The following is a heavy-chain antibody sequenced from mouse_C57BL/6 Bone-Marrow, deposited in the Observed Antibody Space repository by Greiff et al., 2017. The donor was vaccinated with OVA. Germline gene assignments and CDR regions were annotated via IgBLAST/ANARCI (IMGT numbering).Heavy chain of an antibody. Sequence: VQLKQSGPELVKPGASVKISCKASGYTFTDYYMNWVKQSHGKSLEWIGDINPNNGGTSYNQKFKGKATLTVDKSSSTAYMELRSLTSEDSAVYYCARRPNSYAMDYWGQGTSVTVSS. CDR3: ARRPNSYAMDY. V-gene: IGHV1-26*01. J-gene: IGHJ4*01. CDR2: INPNNGGT. CDR1: GYTFTDYY.